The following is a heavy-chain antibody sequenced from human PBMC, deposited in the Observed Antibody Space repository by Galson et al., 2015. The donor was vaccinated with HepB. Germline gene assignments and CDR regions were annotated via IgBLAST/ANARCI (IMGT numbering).Heavy chain of an antibody. CDR2: ISSSSSTI. CDR1: GFTFSSYS. V-gene: IGHV3-48*04. D-gene: IGHD3-9*01. Sequence: SLRLSCAASGFTFSSYSMNWVRQAPGKGLEWVSYISSSSSTIYYADSVKGRFTISRDNAKDSLYLQMNSLRAEDTAVYYCARDRRDDIPSYYYYYGMDVWGQGTTVTVSS. CDR3: ARDRRDDIPSYYYYYGMDV. J-gene: IGHJ6*02.